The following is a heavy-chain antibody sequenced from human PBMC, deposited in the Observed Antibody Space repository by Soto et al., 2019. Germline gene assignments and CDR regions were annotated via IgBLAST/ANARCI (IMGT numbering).Heavy chain of an antibody. CDR2: ISAYYGTT. Sequence: ASVKFSCKASGYTSTTYGLTGVRQSPGQGPECMGWISAYYGTTDYSQKFQDRLTPTRDTSTTPVFMELRDLRSDDTAIYYCTREAQLRGVLANGYWGQGTLVTVSS. V-gene: IGHV1-18*04. CDR3: TREAQLRGVLANGY. CDR1: GYTSTTYG. D-gene: IGHD3-10*01. J-gene: IGHJ4*02.